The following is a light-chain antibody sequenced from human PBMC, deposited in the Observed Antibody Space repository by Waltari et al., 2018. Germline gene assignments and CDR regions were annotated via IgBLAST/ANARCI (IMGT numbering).Light chain of an antibody. CDR2: ENN. Sequence: NFMLTQPHSVSESPGKTVTISCTRSSGSIASNYVQWYQQRPGSAPTTVICENNQRPSGFSDRFSGSIDSASNSAPLTISGLKAEDEADYYCQSYYGTDWVVGGGTKLTVL. J-gene: IGLJ3*02. V-gene: IGLV6-57*04. CDR1: SGSIASNY. CDR3: QSYYGTDWV.